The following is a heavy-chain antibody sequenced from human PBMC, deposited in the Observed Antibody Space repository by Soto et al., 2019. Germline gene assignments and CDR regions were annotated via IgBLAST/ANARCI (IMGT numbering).Heavy chain of an antibody. J-gene: IGHJ4*02. CDR3: AKPWVPIIIDRPPRFDY. CDR2: ISDSGDLT. Sequence: ELKVLEIGGGLVQPGGSLRLSCAASEFTFSTYAMTWVRQAPGRGLQWVATISDSGDLTYYADSVNGRFTISRDNSRNTLYLQMSHLRAEDTALYYCAKPWVPIIIDRPPRFDYWGRGTLVTVSS. CDR1: EFTFSTYA. V-gene: IGHV3-23*01. D-gene: IGHD3-10*01.